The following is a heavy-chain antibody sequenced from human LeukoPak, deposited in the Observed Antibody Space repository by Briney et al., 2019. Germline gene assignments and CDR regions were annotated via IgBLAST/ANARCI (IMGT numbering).Heavy chain of an antibody. J-gene: IGHJ4*02. CDR1: GGSISSSSYY. CDR3: ASTRRDGYNYGYYFDY. CDR2: IYCSGST. Sequence: SETLSLTCTVSGGSISSSSYYWGWIRQPPGKGLEWIGSIYCSGSTYYNPSLKSRVTISVDTSKNQFSLKLSSVTAADTAVYYCASTRRDGYNYGYYFDYWGQGTLVTVSS. D-gene: IGHD5-24*01. V-gene: IGHV4-39*07.